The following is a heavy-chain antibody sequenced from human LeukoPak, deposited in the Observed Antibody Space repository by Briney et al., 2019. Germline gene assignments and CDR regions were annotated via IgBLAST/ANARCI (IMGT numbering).Heavy chain of an antibody. Sequence: SETLSLTCTVSGGSISSYYWSWLRQPPGKGLQWIGYIYYSGSTNYNPSLKSRVTISVDRSKNQFSLKLRSVTAADTAVYYCARVTGYMIEDYFDSWGQGTLVTGSS. D-gene: IGHD3-22*01. J-gene: IGHJ4*02. CDR2: IYYSGST. CDR3: ARVTGYMIEDYFDS. CDR1: GGSISSYY. V-gene: IGHV4-59*01.